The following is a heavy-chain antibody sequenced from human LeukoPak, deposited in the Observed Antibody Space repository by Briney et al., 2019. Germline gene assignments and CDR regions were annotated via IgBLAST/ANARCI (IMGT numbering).Heavy chain of an antibody. D-gene: IGHD3-10*01. CDR1: GYSISSGYY. CDR2: INHSGST. Sequence: SETLSLTCTVSGYSISSGYYWGWIRQPPGKGLEWIGDINHSGSTNYNPSLTSRVTISVDTSKNQFSLKLSSVTAADTAVYYCARTRYYYNSRSYGAPYYFDYWGQGTLVTVSS. J-gene: IGHJ4*02. CDR3: ARTRYYYNSRSYGAPYYFDY. V-gene: IGHV4-38-2*02.